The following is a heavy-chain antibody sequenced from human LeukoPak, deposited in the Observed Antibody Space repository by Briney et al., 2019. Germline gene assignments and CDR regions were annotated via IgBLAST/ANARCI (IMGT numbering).Heavy chain of an antibody. CDR2: LNPNTGHA. CDR1: AYDFTGYH. J-gene: IGHJ3*01. V-gene: IGHV1-2*06. CDR3: AKDRDGADRIIL. Sequence: GASVKVSCKVVAYDFTGYHIHWVRLAPGQGPEWMGRLNPNTGHAVYAFKFQGRVTITRDTSSSTAYMEVTRLTSDDTALYYCAKDRDGADRIILWGHGTMVTVSS. D-gene: IGHD5-24*01.